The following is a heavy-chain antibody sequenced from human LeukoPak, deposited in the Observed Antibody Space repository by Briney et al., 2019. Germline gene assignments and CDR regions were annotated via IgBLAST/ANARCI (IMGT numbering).Heavy chain of an antibody. CDR2: ISGSGAYT. V-gene: IGHV3-23*01. CDR1: GFTFSSYA. CDR3: AKYFASGSYYKLPH. D-gene: IGHD3-10*01. Sequence: GGSLRLSCAASGFTFSSYAMSWVRQAPGKGLEWVSTISGSGAYTYYADSVKGRFTISRDNSKNTLYLQMNSLRAEDTAVYYCAKYFASGSYYKLPHWGQGTLVSVSS. J-gene: IGHJ1*01.